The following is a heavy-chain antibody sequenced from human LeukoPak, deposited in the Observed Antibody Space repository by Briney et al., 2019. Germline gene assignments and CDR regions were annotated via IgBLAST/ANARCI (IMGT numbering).Heavy chain of an antibody. J-gene: IGHJ4*02. CDR2: INHSGST. D-gene: IGHD1-26*01. CDR1: GGSFRGYY. Sequence: SETLSLTCAVYGGSFRGYYWSWIRQPPGKGLEWIGEINHSGSTNYNPSLKSRVTISVDTSKNQFSLKLSSVTAADTAVYYCARAAYSGSYYFDYWGQGTLVTVSS. CDR3: ARAAYSGSYYFDY. V-gene: IGHV4-34*01.